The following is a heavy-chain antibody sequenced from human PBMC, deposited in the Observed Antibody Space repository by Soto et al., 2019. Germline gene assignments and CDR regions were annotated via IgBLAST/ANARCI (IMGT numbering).Heavy chain of an antibody. V-gene: IGHV3-66*01. J-gene: IGHJ3*02. Sequence: GGSLRLSCAASGIIVSTNYMSWVRQTPGKGPEWVSAMYDSGRTSYADSVRGRFTISRDSSKNTLYLQMNSLRVEDTALYYCARGYERTAYGIWGQGTMVTVSS. CDR1: GIIVSTNY. D-gene: IGHD3-3*01. CDR2: MYDSGRT. CDR3: ARGYERTAYGI.